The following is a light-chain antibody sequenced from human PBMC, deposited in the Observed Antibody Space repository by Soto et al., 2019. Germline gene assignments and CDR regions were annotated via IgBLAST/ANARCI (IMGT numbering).Light chain of an antibody. CDR1: QSLSKY. J-gene: IGKJ1*01. CDR2: GAS. CDR3: QQYGSSLWT. Sequence: EIVLTQSPGTLSLSPGERATLSCRASQSLSKYLAWYQQKPGQAPRLLIYGASSRATGIPDRFSGSGSGTDFTLTISRLEPEDFAVYYCQQYGSSLWTFGQGTKVEIK. V-gene: IGKV3-20*01.